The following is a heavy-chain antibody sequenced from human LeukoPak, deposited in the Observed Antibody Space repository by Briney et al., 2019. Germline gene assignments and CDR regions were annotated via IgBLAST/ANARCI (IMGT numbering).Heavy chain of an antibody. CDR1: GGSVSSGSYY. Sequence: SETLSLTCTVSGGSVSSGSYYWSWIRQPPGKGLEWIGYIYCSGSTNYNPSLKSRVTISVDTSKNQFSLKLSSVTAADTAVYYCARDFAGPRNWFDPWGQGTLVTVSS. V-gene: IGHV4-61*01. CDR2: IYCSGST. CDR3: ARDFAGPRNWFDP. J-gene: IGHJ5*02. D-gene: IGHD6-13*01.